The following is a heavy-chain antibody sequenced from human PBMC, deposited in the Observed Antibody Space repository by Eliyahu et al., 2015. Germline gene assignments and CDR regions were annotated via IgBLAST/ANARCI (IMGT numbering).Heavy chain of an antibody. D-gene: IGHD3-3*02. CDR3: AKAQIASVWGGLDF. CDR1: GFPFSNYA. Sequence: EVHLLESGGDLVQPGGSLRLSCAASGFPFSNYAMNWXRQTPGKGLEWVSAISDNGFNTYYADSVKARFTISRDNSKRMLFLQMNSLRADDTAIYYCAKAQIASVWGGLDFWGQGTLVTVSS. V-gene: IGHV3-23*01. CDR2: ISDNGFNT. J-gene: IGHJ4*02.